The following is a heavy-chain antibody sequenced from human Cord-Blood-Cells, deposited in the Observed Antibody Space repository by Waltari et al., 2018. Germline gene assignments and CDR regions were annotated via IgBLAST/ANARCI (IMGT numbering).Heavy chain of an antibody. CDR1: GFTFDDYA. Sequence: EVQLVESGGGLVQPGRSLRLSCAASGFTFDDYAMHWVRQAPGKGLEWVSGISWNSGSIGYADSVKGRFTISRDNAKNSLYLQMNSLRAEDTALYYCAKDIVWAAAGAFDIWGQGTMVTVSS. CDR3: AKDIVWAAAGAFDI. J-gene: IGHJ3*02. CDR2: ISWNSGSI. D-gene: IGHD6-13*01. V-gene: IGHV3-9*01.